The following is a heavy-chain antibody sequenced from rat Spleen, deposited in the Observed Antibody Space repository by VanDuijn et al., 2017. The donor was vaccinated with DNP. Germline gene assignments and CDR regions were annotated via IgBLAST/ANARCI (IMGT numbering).Heavy chain of an antibody. V-gene: IGHV3-1*01. Sequence: EVQLQESGSGLVKPSQSLSLTCSVTGYSITSNYWGWIRKFPGNKMEYIGHISYSGSYNYNPSLKSRISITIDTSKNHFFLHLNSVTTEDTATYYCARWTRYFDYWGQGVMVTVSS. CDR3: ARWTRYFDY. CDR2: ISYSGSY. CDR1: GYSITSNY. D-gene: IGHD1-7*01. J-gene: IGHJ2*01.